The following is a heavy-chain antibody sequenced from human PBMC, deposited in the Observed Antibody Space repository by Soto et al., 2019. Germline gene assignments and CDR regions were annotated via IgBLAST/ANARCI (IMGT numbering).Heavy chain of an antibody. CDR3: AKEPLNYYDSSGYYLGAFDI. V-gene: IGHV3-30*18. Sequence: GGSLRLSCAASGFTFSSYGMHWVRQAPGKGLEWVAVISYDGSNKYYADSVKGRFTISRDNSKNTLYLQMNSLRAEDTAVYYCAKEPLNYYDSSGYYLGAFDIWGQGTMVTVSS. CDR1: GFTFSSYG. D-gene: IGHD3-22*01. J-gene: IGHJ3*02. CDR2: ISYDGSNK.